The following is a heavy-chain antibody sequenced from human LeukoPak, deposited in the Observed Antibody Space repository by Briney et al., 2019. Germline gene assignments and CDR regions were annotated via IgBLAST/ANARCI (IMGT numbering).Heavy chain of an antibody. V-gene: IGHV3-7*01. D-gene: IGHD3-3*01. CDR3: ARDSHYDFWSGYYKPFFSYYYMDV. J-gene: IGHJ6*03. Sequence: PGGSLRLSCAASGFTFSSYWMSWVRQAPGKGLEWVANIKQDGSEKYYVDSVKGRFTISRDNAKNSLYLQMNSLRAEDTAVYYCARDSHYDFWSGYYKPFFSYYYMDVWGKGTTVTVSS. CDR1: GFTFSSYW. CDR2: IKQDGSEK.